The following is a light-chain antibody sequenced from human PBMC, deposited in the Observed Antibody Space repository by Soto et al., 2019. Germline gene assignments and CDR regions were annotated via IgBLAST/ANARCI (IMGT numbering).Light chain of an antibody. Sequence: DIQMTQSPSALSASVGDRVTITCRASQSISSWLAWYQQKPGKAPRLLIYDASYLERGVPSRFSGSGSGTEFTLTLSDLQPDDLGTYHFQPYNNFWTFGPGTKVEI. CDR1: QSISSW. V-gene: IGKV1-5*01. CDR2: DAS. J-gene: IGKJ1*01. CDR3: QPYNNFWT.